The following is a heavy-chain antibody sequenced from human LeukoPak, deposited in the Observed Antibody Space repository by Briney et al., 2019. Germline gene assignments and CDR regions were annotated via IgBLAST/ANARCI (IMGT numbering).Heavy chain of an antibody. D-gene: IGHD6-13*01. V-gene: IGHV1-58*02. CDR3: AADSRGQQLAFDP. J-gene: IGHJ5*02. CDR1: GFTFTSSA. Sequence: ASVKASCKASGFTFTSSAMQWVRQARGQRLEWIGWIVVGSGNTNYAQKFQERVTITRDMSTSTAYMELSSLRSEDTAVYYCAADSRGQQLAFDPWGQGTLVTVSS. CDR2: IVVGSGNT.